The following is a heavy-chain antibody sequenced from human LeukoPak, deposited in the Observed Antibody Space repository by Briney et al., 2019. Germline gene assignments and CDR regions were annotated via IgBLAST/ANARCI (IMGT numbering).Heavy chain of an antibody. D-gene: IGHD6-13*01. CDR3: ARGSHSSSWYWYYYYGMDV. V-gene: IGHV1-8*01. CDR1: GYTFTSYD. J-gene: IGHJ6*02. CDR2: MNPNSGNT. Sequence: ASVKVSCKASGYTFTSYDINWVRQATGQGLEWMGWMNPNSGNTGYAQKFQGRVTMTRNTSISTAYMELSSLRSEDTAVYYCARGSHSSSWYWYYYYGMDVWGQGTTVTVSS.